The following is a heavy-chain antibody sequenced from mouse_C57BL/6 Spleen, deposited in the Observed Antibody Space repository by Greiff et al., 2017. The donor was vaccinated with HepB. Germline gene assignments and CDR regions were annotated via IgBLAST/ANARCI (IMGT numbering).Heavy chain of an antibody. J-gene: IGHJ3*01. D-gene: IGHD1-1*01. CDR2: IWSGGST. Sequence: VQLQQSGPGLVQPSQSLSITCTVSGFSLTSYGVHWVRQSPGKGLEWLGVIWSGGSTDYNAAFISRLSISKDNSKSQVFLKMKSLQADDTAIYYCARYYYGSFAWFAYWGQGTLVTVSA. CDR3: ARYYYGSFAWFAY. V-gene: IGHV2-2*01. CDR1: GFSLTSYG.